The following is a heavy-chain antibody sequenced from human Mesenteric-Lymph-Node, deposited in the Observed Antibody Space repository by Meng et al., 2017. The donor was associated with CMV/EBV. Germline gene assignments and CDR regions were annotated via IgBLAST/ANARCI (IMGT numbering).Heavy chain of an antibody. Sequence: ETLSLTCAASGFTFSSYAMSWVRQAPGKGLEWVSAISGSGGSTYYADSVKGRFTISRDNSKNTLYLQMNSLRAEDTAVYYCAKDLEYYYDSSGYYYYYYGMDVWGQGTTVTVSS. CDR2: ISGSGGST. CDR1: GFTFSSYA. J-gene: IGHJ6*02. V-gene: IGHV3-23*01. D-gene: IGHD3-22*01. CDR3: AKDLEYYYDSSGYYYYYYGMDV.